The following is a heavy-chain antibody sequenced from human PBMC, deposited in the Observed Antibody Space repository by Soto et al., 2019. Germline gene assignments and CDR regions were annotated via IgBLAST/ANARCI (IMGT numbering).Heavy chain of an antibody. J-gene: IGHJ6*03. V-gene: IGHV4-59*08. CDR3: ARHEAVYYYYMDV. Sequence: SDTLSLTCTVSGGSISSYYWSWIRQPPGKGLEWIGYIYYSGSTNYNPSLKSRVTISVDTSKNQFSLKLSSVTAADTAVYYCARHEAVYYYYMDVWGKGTTVTVS. CDR2: IYYSGST. CDR1: GGSISSYY.